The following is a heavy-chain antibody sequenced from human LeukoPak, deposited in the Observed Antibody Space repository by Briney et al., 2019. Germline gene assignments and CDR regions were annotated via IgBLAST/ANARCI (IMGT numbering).Heavy chain of an antibody. CDR3: ARDSSAIFY. CDR1: GFTFSSHW. V-gene: IGHV3-7*03. CDR2: IKQDGSEK. D-gene: IGHD3-22*01. J-gene: IGHJ4*02. Sequence: GGSLRLSCAASGFTFSSHWISWVRQASGKGLEWVANIKQDGSEKNYVDSVKGRFTISRDNAKNSLYLQMNSLRLEDTAVYYCARDSSAIFYWGQGTLVTVSS.